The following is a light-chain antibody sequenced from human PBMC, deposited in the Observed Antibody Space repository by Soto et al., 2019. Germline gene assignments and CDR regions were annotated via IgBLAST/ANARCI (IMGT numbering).Light chain of an antibody. J-gene: IGKJ1*01. Sequence: EIVLIQSPATLSLSPGERATPSCRASQSVGSNLAWYQQNPGQAPRLLIFDASNRATGIPARFSGSGSGTDFILAISSLEPEDFVVYYCQQRADWWTFGQGTRWIS. CDR1: QSVGSN. V-gene: IGKV3-11*01. CDR2: DAS. CDR3: QQRADWWT.